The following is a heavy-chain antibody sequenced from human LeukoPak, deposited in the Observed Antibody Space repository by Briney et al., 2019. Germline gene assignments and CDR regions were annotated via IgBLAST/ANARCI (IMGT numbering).Heavy chain of an antibody. CDR1: GFSFSSYG. J-gene: IGHJ5*02. D-gene: IGHD5-12*01. V-gene: IGHV3-23*01. CDR2: ISSTGGTT. CDR3: ARGMAVAYDYNWFDP. Sequence: GGSLRLSCAASGFSFSSYGMSWVRQAPGKGLEWVSAISSTGGTTYYADSVKGRFTISRDSSKNTLYLQMNSLRAEDTAVYYCARGMAVAYDYNWFDPWGQGTLVTVSS.